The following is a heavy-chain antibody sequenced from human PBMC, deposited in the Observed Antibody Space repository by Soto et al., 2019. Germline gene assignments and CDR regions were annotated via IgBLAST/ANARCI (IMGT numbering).Heavy chain of an antibody. J-gene: IGHJ5*02. CDR2: INHTGGT. CDR3: ATRITVVGLLIPPFDP. D-gene: IGHD3-3*01. V-gene: IGHV4-34*01. Sequence: SETLSLTCAVYGGSVNGYYWNWLRQPPGKGLKWIGEINHTGGTHYNPSLKSRVTMSVYTSKNQFSLRLSSVTAADTAIYYCATRITVVGLLIPPFDPWGQGTQVTVS. CDR1: GGSVNGYY.